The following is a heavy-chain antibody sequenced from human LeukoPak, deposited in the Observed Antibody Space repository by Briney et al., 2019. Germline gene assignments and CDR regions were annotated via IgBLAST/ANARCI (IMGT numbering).Heavy chain of an antibody. J-gene: IGHJ4*02. CDR1: GFTVSNSG. CDR3: TRPKWGLHYFDY. Sequence: GRSLRPSCAASGFTVSNSGIYWVRQAPGKGLEWVAVFSHDGSSTYYADSVKGRFTISRDNSKNTLHLQMNSLRADDTAVYYCTRPKWGLHYFDYWGQGALVTVSS. CDR2: FSHDGSST. D-gene: IGHD2-8*01. V-gene: IGHV3-30-3*01.